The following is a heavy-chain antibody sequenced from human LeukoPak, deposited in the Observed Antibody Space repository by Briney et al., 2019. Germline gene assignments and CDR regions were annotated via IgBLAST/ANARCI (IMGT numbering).Heavy chain of an antibody. CDR2: ISAYNGNT. J-gene: IGHJ4*02. Sequence: ASVKVSCKASGYTFTSYGISWVRQAPGQGLEWMGWISAYNGNTNYAQKLQGRVTMTTDTSTSTAYMELRSLRSDDTAVYYCARDSPQRAYCGGDCYFFPDYWGQGTLVTVSS. CDR1: GYTFTSYG. CDR3: ARDSPQRAYCGGDCYFFPDY. V-gene: IGHV1-18*01. D-gene: IGHD2-21*02.